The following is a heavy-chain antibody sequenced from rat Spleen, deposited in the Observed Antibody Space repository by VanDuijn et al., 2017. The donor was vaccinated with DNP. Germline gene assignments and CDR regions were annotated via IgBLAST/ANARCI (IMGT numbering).Heavy chain of an antibody. CDR3: ARHSRTTAITEYFDY. V-gene: IGHV5-31*01. CDR1: GFTFNNYW. Sequence: EVQLVESGGDLVQPGRSLKLSCVASGFTFNNYWMTWIRQVPGKGLEWVASITSSGGSIYYPDSVKGRFTISRDNAKSSLYLQMNSLKSEDTATYYCARHSRTTAITEYFDYWGQGVMVTVSS. CDR2: ITSSGGSI. J-gene: IGHJ2*01. D-gene: IGHD1-9*01.